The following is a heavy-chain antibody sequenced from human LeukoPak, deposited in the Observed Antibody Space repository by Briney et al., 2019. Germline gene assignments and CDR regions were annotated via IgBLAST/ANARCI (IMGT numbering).Heavy chain of an antibody. Sequence: GESLKISCKGSGYSFTSYWIGWVRQMPGKGQGWMGIIHPGDSDTRYSPSFQGQVTISADKSISTAYLQWSSLKASDTAIYYCARAGTYYYYHMDVWGKGTTVTVFS. D-gene: IGHD6-19*01. CDR2: IHPGDSDT. J-gene: IGHJ6*03. V-gene: IGHV5-51*01. CDR3: ARAGTYYYYHMDV. CDR1: GYSFTSYW.